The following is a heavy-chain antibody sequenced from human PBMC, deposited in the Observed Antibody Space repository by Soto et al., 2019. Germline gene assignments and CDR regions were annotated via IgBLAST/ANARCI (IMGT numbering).Heavy chain of an antibody. CDR2: INHSGST. CDR1: GGSFSGYY. D-gene: IGHD2-2*01. Sequence: SETLSLTCAVYGGSFSGYYWSWIRQPPGKGLEWIGEINHSGSTNYNPSLKSRVTISVDTSKNQFSLKLSSVTAADTAVYYCARGGYCSSTSCLTTNRGFYYYYYYYMDVWGKGTTVTVSS. J-gene: IGHJ6*03. V-gene: IGHV4-34*01. CDR3: ARGGYCSSTSCLTTNRGFYYYYYYYMDV.